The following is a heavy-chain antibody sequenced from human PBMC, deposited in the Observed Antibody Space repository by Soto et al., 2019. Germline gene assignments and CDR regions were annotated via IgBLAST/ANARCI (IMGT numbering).Heavy chain of an antibody. CDR2: INPKSDDT. Sequence: ASAKVTVKAPFNTNSDNLIHWLRRAPGQGIEWMGRINPKSDDTNYAQNIQGRVTMTTQTSLDTAYLELADPTSDDAANYCCARKNSLDYIRWGLDTWGQGNLVTASS. J-gene: IGHJ5*02. CDR1: FNTNSDNL. D-gene: IGHD4-4*01. CDR3: ARKNSLDYIRWGLDT. V-gene: IGHV1-2*02.